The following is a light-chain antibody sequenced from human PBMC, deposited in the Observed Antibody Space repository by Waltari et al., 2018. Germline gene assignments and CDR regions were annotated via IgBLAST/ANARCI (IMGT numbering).Light chain of an antibody. Sequence: DIQMTQSPSSLSASVGDRVTITCRASRGITNYLVWYQQKPGKVPNLLIFAASTLQSWVPSRFSASGAGSDFTLTISSLQPEDAATYYCQQYDSVPPTFGQGTKVDIK. CDR3: QQYDSVPPT. J-gene: IGKJ1*01. CDR2: AAS. V-gene: IGKV1-27*01. CDR1: RGITNY.